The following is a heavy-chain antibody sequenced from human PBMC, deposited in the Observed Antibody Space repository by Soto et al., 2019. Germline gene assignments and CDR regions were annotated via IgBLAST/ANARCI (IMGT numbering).Heavy chain of an antibody. V-gene: IGHV1-8*01. Sequence: ASVKVSCKACGYTFTSYAINWVRQATGQGREWMGWMNPNSGNTGYAQKFQGRVTMTRNTSISTAYMELSSLRSEDTAVYYCARAQGTLVAYGIYYYYYGMEVWGQGTTVTVSS. CDR3: ARAQGTLVAYGIYYYYYGMEV. CDR1: GYTFTSYA. D-gene: IGHD2-8*02. J-gene: IGHJ6*01. CDR2: MNPNSGNT.